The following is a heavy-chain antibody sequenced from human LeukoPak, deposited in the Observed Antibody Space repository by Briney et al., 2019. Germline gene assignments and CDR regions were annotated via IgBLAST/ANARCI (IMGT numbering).Heavy chain of an antibody. CDR1: GFTFSSYG. CDR2: ISGSGGST. V-gene: IGHV3-23*01. Sequence: GGSLRLSCAASGFTFSSYGMSWVRQAPGKGLEWVSAISGSGGSTYYADSVKGRFTISRDNPKNTLYLQMDSLRAEDTAVYYCAKVFYFFYYMDVWGKGTTVTISS. CDR3: AKVFYFFYYMDV. J-gene: IGHJ6*03.